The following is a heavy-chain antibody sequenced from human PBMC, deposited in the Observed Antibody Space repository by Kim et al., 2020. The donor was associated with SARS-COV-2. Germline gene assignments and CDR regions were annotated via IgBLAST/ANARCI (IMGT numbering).Heavy chain of an antibody. Sequence: GGSLRLSCAASGFTVSSNYMSWARQAPGKGLEWVSVIYSGGSTYYADSVKGRFTISRDNSKNTLYLQMNSLRAEDTAVYYCARGLYYGSGSYHYYYGMDVWGQGTTVPVSS. V-gene: IGHV3-53*01. J-gene: IGHJ6*02. D-gene: IGHD3-10*01. CDR2: IYSGGST. CDR3: ARGLYYGSGSYHYYYGMDV. CDR1: GFTVSSNY.